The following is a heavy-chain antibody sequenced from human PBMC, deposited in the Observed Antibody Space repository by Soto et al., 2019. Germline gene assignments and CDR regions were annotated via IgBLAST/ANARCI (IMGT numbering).Heavy chain of an antibody. D-gene: IGHD3-22*01. Sequence: GASGKVSCKASGVTFSSYAISWVRQAPGQGLEWMGGIIPIFGTANYAQKFQGRVTITADEPTSTAYMELSSLRSEDTAVYYCARDHPASGDYDSSGYYYYYYYGMDVWGQGTTVTVSS. J-gene: IGHJ6*02. CDR2: IIPIFGTA. CDR3: ARDHPASGDYDSSGYYYYYYYGMDV. CDR1: GVTFSSYA. V-gene: IGHV1-69*13.